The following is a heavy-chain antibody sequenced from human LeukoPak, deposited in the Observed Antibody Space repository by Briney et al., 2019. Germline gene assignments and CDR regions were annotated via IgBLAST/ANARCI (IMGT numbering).Heavy chain of an antibody. CDR3: ARDGPYDSSGYYTLAFDY. Sequence: SETLSLTCTVSGGSISSGGYYWSWIRQHPGKGLEWIGYIYYSGSTYYNPSLKSRVTISVDTSKNQFSLKLSSVTAADTAVYYCARDGPYDSSGYYTLAFDYWGQGTLVTVSS. J-gene: IGHJ4*02. V-gene: IGHV4-31*03. CDR1: GGSISSGGYY. D-gene: IGHD3-22*01. CDR2: IYYSGST.